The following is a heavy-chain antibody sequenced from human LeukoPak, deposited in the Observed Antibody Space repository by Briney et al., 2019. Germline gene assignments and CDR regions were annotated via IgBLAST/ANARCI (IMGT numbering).Heavy chain of an antibody. CDR2: ISYDGSNK. CDR1: GFTFSSYG. CDR3: VVVPTTVPGAFDI. D-gene: IGHD2-2*02. Sequence: GGSLRLSCAASGFTFSSYGIHWVRQAPGKGLEWVAVISYDGSNKYYADSVKGRFTISRDNSKNTLYLQMNSLRAEDTAVYYCVVVPTTVPGAFDIWGQGTMVTVSS. J-gene: IGHJ3*02. V-gene: IGHV3-30*03.